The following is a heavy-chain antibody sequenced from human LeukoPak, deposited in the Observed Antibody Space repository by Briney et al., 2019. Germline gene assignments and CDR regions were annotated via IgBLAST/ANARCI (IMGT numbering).Heavy chain of an antibody. CDR2: IKQDGSEK. J-gene: IGHJ6*02. Sequence: GGSLRLSCAASGFTFSSYWMSWVRQAPGKGLEWVANIKQDGSEKYYVDSVKGRFTISRDNAKNSLYLQMNSLRAEDTAVYYCARAGSSGWYVDYYYYGVDVWGQGTTVTVSS. CDR1: GFTFSSYW. D-gene: IGHD6-19*01. CDR3: ARAGSSGWYVDYYYYGVDV. V-gene: IGHV3-7*01.